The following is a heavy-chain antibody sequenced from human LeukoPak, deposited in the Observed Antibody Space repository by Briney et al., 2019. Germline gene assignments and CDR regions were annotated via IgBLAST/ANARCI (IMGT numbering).Heavy chain of an antibody. D-gene: IGHD3-10*01. V-gene: IGHV3-48*03. J-gene: IGHJ4*02. CDR2: ISSSGSTI. Sequence: PGGSLRLSCAASGFTFSSYEMNWVRQAPGKGLEWVSYISSSGSTIYYADSVKGRFTISRDNAKNSLYLQMNSLRAEDTAVYYCARGLHYYGSGSYCGYWGQGTLVTVSS. CDR1: GFTFSSYE. CDR3: ARGLHYYGSGSYCGY.